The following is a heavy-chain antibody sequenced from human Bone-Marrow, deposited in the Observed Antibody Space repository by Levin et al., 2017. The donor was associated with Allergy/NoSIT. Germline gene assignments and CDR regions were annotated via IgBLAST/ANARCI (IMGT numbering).Heavy chain of an antibody. V-gene: IGHV3-30-3*01. CDR1: GFTFSSYA. Sequence: PGGSLRLSCAASGFTFSSYAMHWVRQAPGKGLEWVAVISYDGSNKYYADSVKGRFTISRDNSKNTLYLQMNSLRAEDTAVYYCARASRSITMIVVVISYYFDYWGQGTLVTVSS. J-gene: IGHJ4*02. D-gene: IGHD3-22*01. CDR2: ISYDGSNK. CDR3: ARASRSITMIVVVISYYFDY.